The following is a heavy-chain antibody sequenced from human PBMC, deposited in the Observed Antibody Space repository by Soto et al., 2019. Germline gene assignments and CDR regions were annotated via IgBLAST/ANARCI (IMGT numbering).Heavy chain of an antibody. J-gene: IGHJ4*02. V-gene: IGHV3-66*01. CDR3: ARGGTMALDY. D-gene: IGHD3-10*01. CDR2: IYSGGST. CDR1: GFTVSSNY. Sequence: GGSLILSCAASGFTVSSNYMSWVRQAPGKGLEWVSVIYSGGSTYYADSVKGRFTISRDSSKNTLYLQMNSLRAGDTAVYYCARGGTMALDYWGQGTLVTVSS.